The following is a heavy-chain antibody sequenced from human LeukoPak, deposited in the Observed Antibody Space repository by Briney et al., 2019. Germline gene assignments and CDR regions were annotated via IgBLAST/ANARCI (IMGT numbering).Heavy chain of an antibody. V-gene: IGHV1-18*01. CDR2: ISAYNGNT. CDR3: ARAYPSSGWYSGFDY. Sequence: ASVKVSCKASGYTFTSYGISWVRQAPGQGLEWMGWISAYNGNTNYAQKLQGRVTMTTDTSTSTAYMELRSLRSDDTAVYYCARAYPSSGWYSGFDYWGQGTLVTVSS. D-gene: IGHD6-19*01. CDR1: GYTFTSYG. J-gene: IGHJ4*02.